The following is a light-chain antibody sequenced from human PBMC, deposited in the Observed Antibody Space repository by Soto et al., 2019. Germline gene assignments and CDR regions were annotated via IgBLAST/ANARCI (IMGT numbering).Light chain of an antibody. V-gene: IGKV2-30*01. CDR1: QSLVFSNGNTY. CDR3: MQDAHWPHT. CDR2: KIS. J-gene: IGKJ2*01. Sequence: DVVMTQSPLSLPATLGQPASISCRSSQSLVFSNGNTYLNWFHQRPGQSPRRLIYKISNRDSGVPDRFSGSGSGTDFTLEISRVEAEDVGVYYCMQDAHWPHTFGQGTKLEIK.